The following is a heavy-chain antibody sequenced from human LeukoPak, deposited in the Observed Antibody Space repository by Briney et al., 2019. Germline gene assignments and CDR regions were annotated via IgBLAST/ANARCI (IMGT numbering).Heavy chain of an antibody. J-gene: IGHJ6*03. CDR3: ARSPHDYGDSQGYYYYMDV. CDR1: GGSISSYY. CDR2: IYYSGST. D-gene: IGHD4-17*01. V-gene: IGHV4-59*08. Sequence: SETLSLTCTVSGGSISSYYWSWIRQPPGKGLEWIGYIYYSGSTNYNPSLKSRVTISVDTPKNQFSLKLSSVTAADTAVYYCARSPHDYGDSQGYYYYMDVWGKGTTVTVSS.